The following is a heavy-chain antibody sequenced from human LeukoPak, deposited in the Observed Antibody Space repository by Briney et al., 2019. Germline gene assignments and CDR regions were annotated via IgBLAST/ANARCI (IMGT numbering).Heavy chain of an antibody. CDR2: ISGSGGST. CDR1: GFTFSSYA. D-gene: IGHD3-10*01. CDR3: ASHVRGVIIAYFDY. V-gene: IGHV3-23*01. Sequence: PGGSLRLSCAASGFTFSSYAMSWVRQAPGKGLEWVSAISGSGGSTYYADSVKGRFTISRDNSKNTLYLQMYSLRAEDTAVYYCASHVRGVIIAYFDYWGQGTLVTVSS. J-gene: IGHJ4*02.